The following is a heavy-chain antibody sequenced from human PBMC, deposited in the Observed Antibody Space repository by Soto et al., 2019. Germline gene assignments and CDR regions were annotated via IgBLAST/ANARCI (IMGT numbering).Heavy chain of an antibody. J-gene: IGHJ4*02. Sequence: GVSLRLSCAASGFTFSSYGMHWVRQAPGKGLEWVAVIWYDGSNKYYADSVKGRFTISRDNSKNTLYLQMNSLRAEDTAVYYCARAPYSSGPSATDYWGQGTPVTVSS. CDR2: IWYDGSNK. CDR3: ARAPYSSGPSATDY. CDR1: GFTFSSYG. D-gene: IGHD6-19*01. V-gene: IGHV3-33*01.